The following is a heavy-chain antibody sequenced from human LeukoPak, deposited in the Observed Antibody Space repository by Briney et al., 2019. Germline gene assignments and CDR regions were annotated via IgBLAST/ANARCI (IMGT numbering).Heavy chain of an antibody. CDR3: AVLPRGDFDY. V-gene: IGHV1-69*13. J-gene: IGHJ4*02. CDR1: GGTFSSYA. D-gene: IGHD3-10*01. Sequence: ASVTVSCKASGGTFSSYAISWVRQAPGQGLEWMGGIIPIFGTANYAQKFQGRVTITADESTSTAYMELSSLRSEDTAVYYCAVLPRGDFDYWGQGTLVTVSS. CDR2: IIPIFGTA.